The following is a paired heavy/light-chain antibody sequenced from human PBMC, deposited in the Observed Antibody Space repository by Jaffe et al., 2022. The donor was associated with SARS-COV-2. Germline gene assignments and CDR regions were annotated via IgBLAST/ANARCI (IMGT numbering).Heavy chain of an antibody. D-gene: IGHD3-10*01. V-gene: IGHV4-59*01. J-gene: IGHJ6*03. CDR3: ARGLSYYYGSGSYLDYYYYYRDV. CDR1: GGSISSYY. CDR2: IYYSGST. Sequence: QVQLQESGPGLVKPSETLSLTCTVSGGSISSYYWSWIRQPPGKGLEWIGYIYYSGSTNYNPSLKSRVTISVDTSKNQFSLKLSSVTAADTAVYYCARGLSYYYGSGSYLDYYYYYRDVWGKGTTVTVSS.
Light chain of an antibody. CDR2: GAS. CDR1: QSVSSSY. J-gene: IGKJ2*01. Sequence: EIVLTQSPGTLSLSPGERATLSCRASQSVSSSYLAWYQQKPGQAPRLLIYGASSRATGIPDRFSGSGSGTDFTLTISRLEPEDFAVYYCQQYGSSPLFGQGTKLEIK. CDR3: QQYGSSPL. V-gene: IGKV3-20*01.